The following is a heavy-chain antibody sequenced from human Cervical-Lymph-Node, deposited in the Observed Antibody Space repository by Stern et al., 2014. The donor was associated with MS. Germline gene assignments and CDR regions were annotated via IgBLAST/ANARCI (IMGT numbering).Heavy chain of an antibody. J-gene: IGHJ4*02. D-gene: IGHD2-2*02. CDR2: MNPNSGNT. CDR1: GYTFTSYD. V-gene: IGHV1-8*01. Sequence: VQLVQSGAEVKKPGASVKVSCKASGYTFTSYDINWVRQATGQGLEWMGWMNPNSGNTGYAQKFQDRVTMTRVTSTNTASMELRSLSSEDTAVYYCARGDSHCSGASCYNYWGQGTLVTVSS. CDR3: ARGDSHCSGASCYNY.